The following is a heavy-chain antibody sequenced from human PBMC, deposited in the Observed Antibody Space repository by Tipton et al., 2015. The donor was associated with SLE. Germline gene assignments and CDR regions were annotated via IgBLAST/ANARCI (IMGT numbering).Heavy chain of an antibody. Sequence: RSLRLSCAASGFTFSSYAMHWVRQAPGKGLEWVAVISYDGSNKHYADSVKGRFTISRDNSKNPLYLQMNSLRAEDTAVYYCARDRGTAGYYYMDVWGKGTTVTVSS. V-gene: IGHV3-30*04. J-gene: IGHJ6*03. CDR3: ARDRGTAGYYYMDV. CDR2: ISYDGSNK. CDR1: GFTFSSYA. D-gene: IGHD1-1*01.